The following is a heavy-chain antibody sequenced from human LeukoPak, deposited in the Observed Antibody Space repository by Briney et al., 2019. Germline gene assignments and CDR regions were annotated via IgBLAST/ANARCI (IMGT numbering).Heavy chain of an antibody. CDR1: GLSY. Sequence: GGSLRLSRAAAGLSYMYWFRQAPGTGLEWVAYISTGGSSIEYADSGKGLFTICRDNGKSSVFLQMNSLRVEDTSVYCCVPPAAGLHRTISTEYLQDGGEGTRLTV. V-gene: IGHV3-48*03. CDR3: VPPAAGLHRTISTEYLQD. CDR2: ISTGGSSI. D-gene: IGHD6-13*01. J-gene: IGHJ1*01.